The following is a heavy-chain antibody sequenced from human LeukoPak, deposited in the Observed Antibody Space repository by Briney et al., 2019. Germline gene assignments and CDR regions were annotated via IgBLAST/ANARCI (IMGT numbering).Heavy chain of an antibody. D-gene: IGHD5-18*01. Sequence: GGSLRLSCAASGFTFSSHGMNWVRQAPGKGLEWVSGISPRGDITYYADSVKGRFTVSRDNSKNTLYLQMNSLRAEDTAVYYCAKDTASSWWYFDLWGRGTLVTVSS. J-gene: IGHJ2*01. CDR2: ISPRGDIT. V-gene: IGHV3-23*01. CDR1: GFTFSSHG. CDR3: AKDTASSWWYFDL.